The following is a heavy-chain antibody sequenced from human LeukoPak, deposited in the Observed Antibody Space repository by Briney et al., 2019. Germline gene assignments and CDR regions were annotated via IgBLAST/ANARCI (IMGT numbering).Heavy chain of an antibody. J-gene: IGHJ5*02. Sequence: PGGPLRLSCAASGFTFSDYPMNWVRQAPGKGLAWVSTISGSGDDTYYADSVKGRFTISRDNSKNTLFLQMNGLRAEDTAIYYCAKTTTRSYYYDKTGSNWFDPWGQGTLVTVSS. CDR3: AKTTTRSYYYDKTGSNWFDP. D-gene: IGHD3-22*01. V-gene: IGHV3-23*01. CDR1: GFTFSDYP. CDR2: ISGSGDDT.